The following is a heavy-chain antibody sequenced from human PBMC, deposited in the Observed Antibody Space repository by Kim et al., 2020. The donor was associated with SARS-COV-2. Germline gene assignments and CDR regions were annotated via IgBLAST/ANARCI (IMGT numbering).Heavy chain of an antibody. CDR3: ARDGYYDSSGPAVPYYFDY. CDR2: ISSSSSYI. CDR1: GFTFSSYS. V-gene: IGHV3-21*01. J-gene: IGHJ4*02. D-gene: IGHD3-22*01. Sequence: GGSLRLSCAASGFTFSSYSMNWVRQAPGKGLEWVSSISSSSSYIYYADSVKGRFTISRDNAKNSLYLQMNSLRAEDTAVYYCARDGYYDSSGPAVPYYFDYWGQGTLVTVSS.